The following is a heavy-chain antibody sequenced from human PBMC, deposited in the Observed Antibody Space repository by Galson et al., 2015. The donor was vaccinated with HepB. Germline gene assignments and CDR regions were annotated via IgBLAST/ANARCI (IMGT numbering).Heavy chain of an antibody. CDR3: ARRSGYGGIYGMDV. V-gene: IGHV3-74*01. CDR2: INSDGSST. D-gene: IGHD3-10*01. J-gene: IGHJ6*02. CDR1: GFTFSSYW. Sequence: SLRLSCAASGFTFSSYWMHWVRQAPGKGLVWVSRINSDGSSTSYADSVKGRFTISRDNAKNTLYLQMNSLRAEDTAVYYCARRSGYGGIYGMDVWGQGTTVTVSS.